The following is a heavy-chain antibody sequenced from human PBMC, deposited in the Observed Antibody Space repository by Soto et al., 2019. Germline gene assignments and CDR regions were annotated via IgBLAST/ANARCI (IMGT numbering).Heavy chain of an antibody. CDR3: AKEGAFRSGYDPGYFDY. V-gene: IGHV3-30*18. CDR1: GFTFSSYG. D-gene: IGHD5-12*01. Sequence: GGSLRLSCAASGFTFSSYGMHWVRQAPGKGLEWVAVISYDGSNKYYADSVKGRFTISRDNSKNTLYLQMNSLRAEDTAVYYCAKEGAFRSGYDPGYFDYWGQGTLVTVSS. J-gene: IGHJ4*02. CDR2: ISYDGSNK.